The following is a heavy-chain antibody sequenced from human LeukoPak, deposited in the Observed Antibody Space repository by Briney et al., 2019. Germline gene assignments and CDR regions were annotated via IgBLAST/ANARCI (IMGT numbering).Heavy chain of an antibody. Sequence: KPSETLSLTCTVSGGSTSSSTYHWGWIRQPPGKRLEWIGSIYYTGITYYNPSHKSRVTISVDTSKNQYSLKLSCVTAADTAVYFCGRLRGSTIFGVVILDYYMDVWGKGTTVTVSS. CDR1: GGSTSSSTYH. D-gene: IGHD3-3*01. CDR3: GRLRGSTIFGVVILDYYMDV. J-gene: IGHJ6*03. V-gene: IGHV4-39*01. CDR2: IYYTGIT.